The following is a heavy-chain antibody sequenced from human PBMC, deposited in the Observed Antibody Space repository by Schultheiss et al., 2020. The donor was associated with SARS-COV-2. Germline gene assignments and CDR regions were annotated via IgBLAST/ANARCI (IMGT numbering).Heavy chain of an antibody. Sequence: GESLKISCAASGFTFSSYAMHWVRQAPGKGLEWVAVISYDGSNKYYADSVKGRFTISRDNSKNTLYLQMNSLRAEDTAVYYCASIYDSSGYIKSLNDAFDIWGQGTMVTVSS. CDR3: ASIYDSSGYIKSLNDAFDI. J-gene: IGHJ3*02. V-gene: IGHV3-30*04. CDR2: ISYDGSNK. CDR1: GFTFSSYA. D-gene: IGHD3-22*01.